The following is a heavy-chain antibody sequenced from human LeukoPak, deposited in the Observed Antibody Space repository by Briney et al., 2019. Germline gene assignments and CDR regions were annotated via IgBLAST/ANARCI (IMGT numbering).Heavy chain of an antibody. CDR2: INPNSGGT. Sequence: ASVKVSCKASGHTFTGYYMHWVRQAPGQGLEWMGWINPNSGGTNYAQKFQGRVTMTRDTSISTAYMELSRLRSDDTAVYYCARPYDILTGYSYFDYWGQGTLVTVSS. V-gene: IGHV1-2*02. J-gene: IGHJ4*02. CDR3: ARPYDILTGYSYFDY. D-gene: IGHD3-9*01. CDR1: GHTFTGYY.